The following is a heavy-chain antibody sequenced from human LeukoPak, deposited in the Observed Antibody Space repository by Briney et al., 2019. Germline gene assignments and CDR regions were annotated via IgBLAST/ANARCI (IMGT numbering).Heavy chain of an antibody. D-gene: IGHD3-3*01. J-gene: IGHJ5*02. CDR2: IYYSGST. V-gene: IGHV4-59*01. CDR1: GGSISSYY. CDR3: ARDRGDFWSGFNDSYNWFDT. Sequence: SETLSLTCTVSGGSISSYYWSWIRQPPGKGLEWIGYIYYSGSTNYNPSLKSRVTISVDTSKNQFSLKLSSVTAADTAVYYCARDRGDFWSGFNDSYNWFDTWGEGTLVTVSS.